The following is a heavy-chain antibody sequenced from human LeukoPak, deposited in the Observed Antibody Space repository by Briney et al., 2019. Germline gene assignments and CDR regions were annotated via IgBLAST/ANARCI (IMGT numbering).Heavy chain of an antibody. CDR1: GFTFSSYA. Sequence: GGSLRLSCAASGFTFSSYAMHWVRQAPGKGLEWVAVISYDGSNKYYADSVKGRFTISRDNSKNTPYLQMNSLRAEDTAVYYCARAPIAAARGYYFDYWGQGTLVTVSS. J-gene: IGHJ4*02. CDR3: ARAPIAAARGYYFDY. D-gene: IGHD6-13*01. CDR2: ISYDGSNK. V-gene: IGHV3-30-3*01.